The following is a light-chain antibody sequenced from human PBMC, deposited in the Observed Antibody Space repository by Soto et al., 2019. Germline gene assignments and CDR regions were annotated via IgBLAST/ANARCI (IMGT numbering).Light chain of an antibody. CDR2: DVS. CDR3: SSYTGSSTQV. J-gene: IGLJ1*01. V-gene: IGLV2-14*01. CDR1: SSDVGGYNY. Sequence: QSALTQPASVSGSPGQSITISCTGTSSDVGGYNYVSWYQQHPGKAPKLIIYDVSNRPSGVSNRFSGSKSGNTASLTISGLQAEDEADYYCSSYTGSSTQVFGTGTQLTVL.